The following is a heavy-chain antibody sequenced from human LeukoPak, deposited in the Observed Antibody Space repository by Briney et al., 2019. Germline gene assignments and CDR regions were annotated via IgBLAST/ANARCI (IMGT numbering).Heavy chain of an antibody. D-gene: IGHD3-22*01. CDR2: IYSGGST. CDR3: ARGSYYYDSSGTVNYFDY. V-gene: IGHV3-66*02. Sequence: PGGSLRLSCAASGFTVSSNYMSWVRQAPGKGLEGVSVIYSGGSTYYADSVKGRFTISRDNSKNTLYLQMNSLRAEDMAVYYCARGSYYYDSSGTVNYFDYWGQGTLVTVSS. CDR1: GFTVSSNY. J-gene: IGHJ4*02.